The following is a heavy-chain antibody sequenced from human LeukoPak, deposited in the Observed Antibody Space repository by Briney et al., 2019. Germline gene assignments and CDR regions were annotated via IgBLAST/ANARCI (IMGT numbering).Heavy chain of an antibody. CDR2: ISGSGGST. Sequence: AGGSLRLSCAASGFTISSYAMSWVRQAPGKGLEWVSAISGSGGSTYYADSVKGRFTISRDNSKNTLYLQMNSLRAEDTAVYYCAKKVYYDSSGYIDYWGQGTLVTVSS. CDR1: GFTISSYA. V-gene: IGHV3-23*01. D-gene: IGHD3-22*01. CDR3: AKKVYYDSSGYIDY. J-gene: IGHJ4*02.